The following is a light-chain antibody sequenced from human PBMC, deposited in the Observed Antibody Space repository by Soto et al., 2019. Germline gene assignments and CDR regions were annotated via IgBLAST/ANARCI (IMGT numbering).Light chain of an antibody. Sequence: DIQMTQSPSSLSASAGDRVTITCRASQSISSYLYWYQQKPGKAPKLLIYAASSLQSGVPSRFSGSGSGTDFTLTISSLQPEDFATYYCQQSYSTPWTFGQGTKVEIK. CDR1: QSISSY. CDR3: QQSYSTPWT. CDR2: AAS. V-gene: IGKV1-39*01. J-gene: IGKJ1*01.